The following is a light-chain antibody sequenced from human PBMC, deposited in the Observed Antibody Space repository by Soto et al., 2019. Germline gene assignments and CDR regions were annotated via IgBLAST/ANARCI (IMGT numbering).Light chain of an antibody. CDR1: SGHSTYA. CDR2: VNSDGRH. Sequence: QAVVTQSPSASASLGASVKLTCTLSSGHSTYAIAWHQQQPEKGPRYLMKVNSDGRHIRGRGVPERFSGSSSGAVRYLTISSLQAEDEADYYCQTWGTGINWVFGGGTKLTVL. V-gene: IGLV4-69*02. J-gene: IGLJ3*02. CDR3: QTWGTGINWV.